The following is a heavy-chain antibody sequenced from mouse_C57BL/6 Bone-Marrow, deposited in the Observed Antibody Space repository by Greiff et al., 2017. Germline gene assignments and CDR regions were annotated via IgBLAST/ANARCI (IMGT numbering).Heavy chain of an antibody. J-gene: IGHJ4*01. V-gene: IGHV1-26*01. CDR3: APLLPYAMDY. CDR2: INPNNGGT. CDR1: GYTFTDYA. Sequence: VQLQQSGPELVRPGVSVKISCKGSGYTFTDYAMHWVKQSHGKSLEWIGDINPNNGGTSYNQKFKGKATLTVDKSSSTAYMELRSLTSEDSAVYYCAPLLPYAMDYWGQGTSVTVSS.